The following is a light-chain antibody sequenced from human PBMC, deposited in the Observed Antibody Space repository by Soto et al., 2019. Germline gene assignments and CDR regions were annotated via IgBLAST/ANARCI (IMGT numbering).Light chain of an antibody. V-gene: IGKV3-11*01. J-gene: IGKJ5*01. CDR2: DAS. CDR3: QQRSVWPIT. Sequence: EIVFTQSPATLSLSPGERATLSCRASQSVRNLLVLSQQKPGQSPRLLIYDASHRATGVPARFSGSGSGTDFTLTISSLEPEDFAVYYCQQRSVWPITFGQGTRLEIK. CDR1: QSVRNL.